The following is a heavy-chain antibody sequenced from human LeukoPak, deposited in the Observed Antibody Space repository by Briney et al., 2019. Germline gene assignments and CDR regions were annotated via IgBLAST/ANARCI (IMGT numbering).Heavy chain of an antibody. CDR1: GGSFSGYS. J-gene: IGHJ6*03. Sequence: PSETLSLTCAVYGGSFSGYSRSWIRQPPGKGLEWVGEINHSGSANNNPSLKSRVTISVDTSKIQFSLKLSSVTAADTDVYYCARLNYYDSSGYYHPYYYYYYMDVWGKGTTVTVSS. D-gene: IGHD3-22*01. CDR2: INHSGSA. CDR3: ARLNYYDSSGYYHPYYYYYYMDV. V-gene: IGHV4-34*01.